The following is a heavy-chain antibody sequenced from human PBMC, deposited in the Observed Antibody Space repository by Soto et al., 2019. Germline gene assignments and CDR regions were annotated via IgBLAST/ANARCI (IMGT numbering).Heavy chain of an antibody. CDR3: AMVDNYVTPTPLDV. D-gene: IGHD3-16*01. CDR1: GYIFVNYG. J-gene: IGHJ6*02. Sequence: QVQLVQSGDGVRKPGSSVKVSCKSSGYIFVNYGIAWVRQAPGQGLECMGWISPYSGNTHYASKVQGRLTMTTDTCTITAYMDLGSLTSDGTAVDYYAMVDNYVTPTPLDVWDQGTTVTVSS. CDR2: ISPYSGNT. V-gene: IGHV1-18*01.